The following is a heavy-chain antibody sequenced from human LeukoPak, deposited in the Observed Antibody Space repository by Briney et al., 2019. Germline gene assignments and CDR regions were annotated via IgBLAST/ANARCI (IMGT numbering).Heavy chain of an antibody. D-gene: IGHD1-26*01. CDR3: ARESGGDLGEAFDI. J-gene: IGHJ3*02. CDR2: ISYDGSDK. CDR1: GFTFSSYG. Sequence: PGGSLRLSCAASGFTFSSYGMHWVRQAPGKGLEWVTFISYDGSDKYYADSVKGRFTISRDNSKNTLYLQVNSLRAEDTAVYYCARESGGDLGEAFDIWGQGTMVTVSS. V-gene: IGHV3-30*03.